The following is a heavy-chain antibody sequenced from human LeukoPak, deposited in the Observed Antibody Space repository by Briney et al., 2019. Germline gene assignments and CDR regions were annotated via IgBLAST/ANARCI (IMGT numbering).Heavy chain of an antibody. CDR1: GGSISSGGYY. CDR3: ARGAFNYYDTIGYSNDAFDI. J-gene: IGHJ3*02. CDR2: IYYSGST. V-gene: IGHV4-31*03. D-gene: IGHD3-22*01. Sequence: SETLSLTCTVSGGSISSGGYYWSWIRQHPGKGLESIGYIYYSGSTYYNPSLKSRVTLSVDTSKNQFSLKLTSVTAADTAVYYCARGAFNYYDTIGYSNDAFDIWGQGTMVTVSS.